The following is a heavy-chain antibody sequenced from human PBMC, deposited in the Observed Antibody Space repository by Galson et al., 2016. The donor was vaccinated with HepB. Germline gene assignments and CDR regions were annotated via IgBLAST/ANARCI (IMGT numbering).Heavy chain of an antibody. Sequence: SVKVSCKASGYTFSNYGITWVRQAPGQGPEWMGWISGYSGNTKYAQKFQGRVTMTTDTSTTTAYTELRSLRSDDTAVYYCTRVPNYDYVWVSYRYGYYHGMDVWGQGTTVTVSS. CDR2: ISGYSGNT. V-gene: IGHV1-18*01. J-gene: IGHJ6*02. D-gene: IGHD3-16*02. CDR3: TRVPNYDYVWVSYRYGYYHGMDV. CDR1: GYTFSNYG.